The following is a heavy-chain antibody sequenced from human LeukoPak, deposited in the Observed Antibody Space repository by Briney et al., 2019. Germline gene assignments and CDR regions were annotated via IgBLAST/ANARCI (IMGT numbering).Heavy chain of an antibody. CDR1: GGSISGYY. CDR2: VYYRGST. D-gene: IGHD6-19*01. Sequence: SETLSLTCTVSGGSISGYYWSWIRQPPGKGLEWIGYVYYRGSTNYNPSLKSRVTISVDLSKHQFFLRLTSLTAADTAVYYCVRHLAVARTGFDYWGQGALVTVSS. V-gene: IGHV4-59*08. J-gene: IGHJ4*02. CDR3: VRHLAVARTGFDY.